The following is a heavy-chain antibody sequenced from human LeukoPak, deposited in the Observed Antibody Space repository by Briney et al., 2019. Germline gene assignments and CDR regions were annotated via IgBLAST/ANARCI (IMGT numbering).Heavy chain of an antibody. Sequence: PGGSLRLSCAASGFTFSAFWMHWVRHAPGEGLVWVSRINSDGSSTTYAESVKGRFTVSRDNAKNTLYLQMDSLRAEDSAVYYCARGLGHYTGGYYSDYWGQGILVTVSS. V-gene: IGHV3-74*01. CDR2: INSDGSST. CDR1: GFTFSAFW. J-gene: IGHJ4*02. CDR3: ARGLGHYTGGYYSDY. D-gene: IGHD3-22*01.